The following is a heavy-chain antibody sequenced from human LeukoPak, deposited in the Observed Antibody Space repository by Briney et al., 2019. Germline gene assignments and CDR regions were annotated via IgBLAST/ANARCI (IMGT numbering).Heavy chain of an antibody. V-gene: IGHV4-4*07. J-gene: IGHJ6*03. D-gene: IGHD2-2*01. Sequence: SETLSLTGTVSGGSISSYYWSWIRQPAGKGLEWIGRIYTSGSTNYNPSLKSRVTMSVDTSKNQFSLKLSSVTAADTAVYYCARDLRDVVGDYYYMDVWGKGTTVTVSS. CDR2: IYTSGST. CDR1: GGSISSYY. CDR3: ARDLRDVVGDYYYMDV.